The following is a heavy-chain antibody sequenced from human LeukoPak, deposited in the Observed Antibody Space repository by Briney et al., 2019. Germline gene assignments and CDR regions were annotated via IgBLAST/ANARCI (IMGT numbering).Heavy chain of an antibody. V-gene: IGHV4-39*07. CDR2: IYHSGST. CDR3: ERRGSSGPTDY. D-gene: IGHD6-6*01. CDR1: GGSISSSSYY. J-gene: IGHJ4*02. Sequence: SETLSLTCTVSGGSISSSSYYWGWIRQPPGKGLEWIGSIYHSGSTYYNPSLKSRVTISVDTSKNQFSLKLSSVTAADTAVYYCERRGSSGPTDYWGQGTLVTVSS.